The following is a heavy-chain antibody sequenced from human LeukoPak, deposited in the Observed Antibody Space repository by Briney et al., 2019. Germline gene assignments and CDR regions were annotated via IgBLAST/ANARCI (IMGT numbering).Heavy chain of an antibody. CDR2: INPNSGGT. CDR3: ARAPASYAFDI. Sequence: ASVKVSCKASGYTFTAYYIHWVRQAPGQGLECMGWINPNSGGTGYTQKFQGRVTMTRDTSISTAYMELSRLRSDDTAVYYCARAPASYAFDIWGQGTLVTVSS. J-gene: IGHJ3*02. CDR1: GYTFTAYY. V-gene: IGHV1-2*02.